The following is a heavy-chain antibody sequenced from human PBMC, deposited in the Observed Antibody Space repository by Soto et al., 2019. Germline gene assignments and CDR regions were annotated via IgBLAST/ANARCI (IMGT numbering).Heavy chain of an antibody. Sequence: EVQLVESGGGLVRPGGSLRLSCAASGFTVSSNYMNWVRQAPGKGLEWVSVIYSGGSTYYTDSVKGRLTISRDNSKNTVYLQMNSLSAEDTAVYYCARIWTTGYFHLWGRGSLVTVSS. CDR3: ARIWTTGYFHL. CDR2: IYSGGST. D-gene: IGHD4-17*01. V-gene: IGHV3-66*01. J-gene: IGHJ2*01. CDR1: GFTVSSNY.